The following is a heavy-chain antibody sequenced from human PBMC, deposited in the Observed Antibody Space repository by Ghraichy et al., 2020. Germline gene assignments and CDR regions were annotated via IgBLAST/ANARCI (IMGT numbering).Heavy chain of an antibody. J-gene: IGHJ6*02. Sequence: ASVKVSCKASGYTFTNYAIHWVRQAPGQRLEWMGWINAGNGNTRYSQKFQGRVTITRDTSATTAYMELSSLKSEDTAVYYCARDLGSDSAWFPINYYYFYGRDVWGQGTTVTVPS. V-gene: IGHV1-3*01. D-gene: IGHD6-19*01. CDR3: ARDLGSDSAWFPINYYYFYGRDV. CDR1: GYTFTNYA. CDR2: INAGNGNT.